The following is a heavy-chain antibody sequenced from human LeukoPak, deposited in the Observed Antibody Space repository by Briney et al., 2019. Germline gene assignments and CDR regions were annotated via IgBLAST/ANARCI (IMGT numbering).Heavy chain of an antibody. Sequence: GGSLRLSCAASGFTLSSYSMNWVRQAPGMGLEWVSSTSSSGDYVYYADSVKGRFTISRDNAKNSLYLQMNSLRAEDTAVYYCARSGYCSGGSCLNWFDPWGQGTLVTVSS. V-gene: IGHV3-21*01. CDR2: TSSSGDYV. CDR3: ARSGYCSGGSCLNWFDP. CDR1: GFTLSSYS. J-gene: IGHJ5*02. D-gene: IGHD2-15*01.